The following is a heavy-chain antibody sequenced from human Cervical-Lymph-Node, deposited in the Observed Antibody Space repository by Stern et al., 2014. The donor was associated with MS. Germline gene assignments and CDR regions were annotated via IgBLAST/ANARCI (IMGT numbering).Heavy chain of an antibody. CDR3: ARAASTTSSYNF. V-gene: IGHV1-69*06. D-gene: IGHD3-10*01. J-gene: IGHJ4*02. CDR1: GGSFINNV. Sequence: VQLVESGAEVKQPGSSVKVSCQASGGSFINNVISWVRQAPGQGLEWMGGTIPNFGTALYAQKFRGRVTISADKSTHTPYLAMSSLRSDDTAVYFCARAASTTSSYNFWGPGTLVTVSS. CDR2: TIPNFGTA.